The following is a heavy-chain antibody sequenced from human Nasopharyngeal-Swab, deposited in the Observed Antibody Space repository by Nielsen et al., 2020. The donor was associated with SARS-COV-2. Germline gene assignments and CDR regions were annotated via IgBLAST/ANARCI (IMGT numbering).Heavy chain of an antibody. V-gene: IGHV4-31*03. Sequence: SETLSLTCTVSGGSISSAGYYWNWLRQHPGKGLERIGYIYYSGTTFYNPSLKSRVTISVDTSKNQFSLKLRSVTAADTAVYYCARVDYENDTFDIWGQGTMVTVSS. CDR3: ARVDYENDTFDI. CDR2: IYYSGTT. CDR1: GGSISSAGYY. J-gene: IGHJ3*02. D-gene: IGHD4-17*01.